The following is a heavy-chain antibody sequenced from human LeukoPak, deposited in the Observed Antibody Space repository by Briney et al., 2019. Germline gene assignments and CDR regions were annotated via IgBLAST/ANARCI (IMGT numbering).Heavy chain of an antibody. CDR3: AREQTPKQWLVR. CDR2: IYTSGST. CDR1: GGSISSGSYC. J-gene: IGHJ4*02. D-gene: IGHD6-19*01. V-gene: IGHV4-61*02. Sequence: NPSESLSLTCTVSGGSISSGSYCWSWIRQPAGKGLEWIGRIYTSGSTNYNPSRKSRVTISVDTSKNQFSLKLSSVTAADTAVYYCAREQTPKQWLVRWGQGTLVTVSS.